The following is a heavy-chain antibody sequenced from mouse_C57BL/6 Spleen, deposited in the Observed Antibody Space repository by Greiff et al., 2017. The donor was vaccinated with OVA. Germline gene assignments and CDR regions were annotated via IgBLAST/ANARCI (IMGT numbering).Heavy chain of an antibody. J-gene: IGHJ2*01. CDR1: GFTFNTYA. Sequence: DVMLVESGGGLVQPKGSLKLSCAASGFTFNTYAMHWVRQAPGKGLEWVARIRSKSSNYATYYADSVKDRFTISRDDSQSMLYLQMHNLKTEDTAMYYCVRGSNYEVYFDYWGQGTTLTVSS. D-gene: IGHD2-5*01. CDR2: IRSKSSNYAT. V-gene: IGHV10-3*01. CDR3: VRGSNYEVYFDY.